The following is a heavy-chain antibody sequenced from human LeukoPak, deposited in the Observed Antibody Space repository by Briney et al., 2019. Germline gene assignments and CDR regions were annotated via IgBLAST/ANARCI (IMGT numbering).Heavy chain of an antibody. J-gene: IGHJ6*04. Sequence: GGSLRLSCAASGFIFSSYEVNWGRQAPGKGLEWGSYISSSGSTIYYADSVKGRFTISRDNAKNSLYLQMNSLRAEDTAVYYCAELGITMIGGVWGKGTTVTISS. D-gene: IGHD3-10*02. CDR2: ISSSGSTI. V-gene: IGHV3-48*03. CDR3: AELGITMIGGV. CDR1: GFIFSSYE.